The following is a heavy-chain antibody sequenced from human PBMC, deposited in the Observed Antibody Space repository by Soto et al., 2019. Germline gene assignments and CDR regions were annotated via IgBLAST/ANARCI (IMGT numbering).Heavy chain of an antibody. CDR1: GYTFTTYA. V-gene: IGHV1-3*01. J-gene: IGHJ4*02. D-gene: IGHD5-18*01. Sequence: GASVKVSCKASGYTFTTYALHWVRQAPGQRLEWTGWINAGSADIKYSQKFQGRVTITRDTSASTVYMELSSLRSEDTAVYYCARVGRRGYGYGHFDYWGQGTLVTVSS. CDR2: INAGSADI. CDR3: ARVGRRGYGYGHFDY.